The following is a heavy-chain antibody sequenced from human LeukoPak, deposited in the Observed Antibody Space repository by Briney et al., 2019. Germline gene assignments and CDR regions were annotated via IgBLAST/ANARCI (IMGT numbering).Heavy chain of an antibody. CDR2: IRIKAYGGAT. CDR3: TRVYTVTEYYYYGMDV. Sequence: GGSLRLSCTASGFTFGDYGMRWVRQAPGKGLEWGGFIRIKAYGGATEYAASVKGRFTISRDASKSIVYLQMNSLKTEHTAVYYCTRVYTVTEYYYYGMDVWGQGTTVTVSS. CDR1: GFTFGDYG. J-gene: IGHJ6*02. V-gene: IGHV3-49*04. D-gene: IGHD4-17*01.